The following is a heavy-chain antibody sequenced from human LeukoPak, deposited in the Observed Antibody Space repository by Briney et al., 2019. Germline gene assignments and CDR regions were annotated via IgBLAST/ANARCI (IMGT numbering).Heavy chain of an antibody. V-gene: IGHV3-23*01. D-gene: IGHD2-15*01. J-gene: IGHJ1*01. CDR3: VEDVVVIVAAKPGI. CDR2: ISSSCDST. CDR1: GFSFSTYP. Sequence: GGSLRLSCAASGFSFSTYPMSWVRQAPGKGLEWVSSISSSCDSTYYADAVKGRFTISRDNSKNTLYLQMNSLRAEDTAVYYCVEDVVVIVAAKPGIWGQGTLVAVSS.